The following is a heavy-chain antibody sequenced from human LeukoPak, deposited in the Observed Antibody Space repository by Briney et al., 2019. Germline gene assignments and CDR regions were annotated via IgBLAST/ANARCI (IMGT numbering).Heavy chain of an antibody. V-gene: IGHV3-23*01. Sequence: GGSLRLSCAASGFTFISYAMSWVRQAPGKGLEWVSAISGSVGSTYYADSVKGRFTISRDNSKNTLYLQMNSLRAEDTAVYYCAKDRSVVAAVYYYYGMDVWGQGTTVTVSS. CDR2: ISGSVGST. J-gene: IGHJ6*02. CDR1: GFTFISYA. CDR3: AKDRSVVAAVYYYYGMDV. D-gene: IGHD2-15*01.